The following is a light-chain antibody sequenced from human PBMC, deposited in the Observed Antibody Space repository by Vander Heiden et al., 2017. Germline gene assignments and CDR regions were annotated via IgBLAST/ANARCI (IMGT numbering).Light chain of an antibody. CDR1: SRDVGSYNR. CDR3: CSYAGSSTKV. J-gene: IGLJ3*02. CDR2: EVS. Sequence: SAPTQPASVSGAPGQSMTISCTGTSRDVGSYNRVSWYQQHRGKAPKLMIYEVSKRPSGVSNRFSGSKSGNTASRTSSGLQAEDEADYYCCSYAGSSTKVFGGGTKLTVL. V-gene: IGLV2-23*02.